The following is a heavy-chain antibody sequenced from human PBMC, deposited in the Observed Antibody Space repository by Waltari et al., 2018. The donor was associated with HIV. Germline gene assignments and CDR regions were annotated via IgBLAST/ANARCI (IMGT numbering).Heavy chain of an antibody. Sequence: PGKGLEWVAVISYDGSNKYYADAVKGRFTISRDNSKNILFLQMNSLTEEDTALYFCAKDVASGDWLLRSATGDSFEKWGRGTQVIVSS. V-gene: IGHV3-30*18. D-gene: IGHD3-9*01. J-gene: IGHJ4*02. CDR3: AKDVASGDWLLRSATGDSFEK. CDR2: ISYDGSNK.